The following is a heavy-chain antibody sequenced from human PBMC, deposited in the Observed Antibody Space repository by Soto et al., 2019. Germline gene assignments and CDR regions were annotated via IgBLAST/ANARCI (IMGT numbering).Heavy chain of an antibody. J-gene: IGHJ5*02. D-gene: IGHD1-26*01. CDR3: ARIVVGATVDL. V-gene: IGHV4-34*01. CDR1: GGSCSGYY. CDR2: INHSGST. Sequence: SETLSLTCAVYGGSCSGYYWSWIRQPPGKGLEWIGEINHSGSTNYNPSLKSRVTISVDTSRNQFSLTLTSVTAADTAVYFCARIVVGATVDLWGQGSLVTVSS.